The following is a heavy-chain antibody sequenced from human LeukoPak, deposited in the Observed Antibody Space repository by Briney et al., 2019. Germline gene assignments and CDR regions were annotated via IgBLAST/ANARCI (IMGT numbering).Heavy chain of an antibody. CDR1: GFTVSSNY. CDR2: IYSGGST. Sequence: GGSLRLSCVASGFTVSSNYMSWVRQAPGKGLEWVSVIYSGGSTYYADSVKGRFTISRDNSKNTLYLQMNSLRAEDTAVYYCARESSGILTGYYIDYWGQGTLVTVSS. D-gene: IGHD3-9*01. J-gene: IGHJ4*02. CDR3: ARESSGILTGYYIDY. V-gene: IGHV3-53*01.